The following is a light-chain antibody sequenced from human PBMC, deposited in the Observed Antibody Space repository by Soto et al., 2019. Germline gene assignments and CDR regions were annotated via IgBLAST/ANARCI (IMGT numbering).Light chain of an antibody. Sequence: IQITQSPSTLSGSIAERVTITRRASLTISSWLAWYQQKPGTAPKLLIYKASTLESGVPSRFSGSGSGTEFTLTISTLQPDDFAIYYCQQYHSYWTFGQGTKVDI. CDR3: QQYHSYWT. CDR1: LTISSW. V-gene: IGKV1-5*03. J-gene: IGKJ1*01. CDR2: KAS.